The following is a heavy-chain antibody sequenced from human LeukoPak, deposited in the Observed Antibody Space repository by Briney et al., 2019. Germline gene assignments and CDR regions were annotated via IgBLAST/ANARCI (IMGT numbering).Heavy chain of an antibody. CDR1: GVSISSSSYY. J-gene: IGHJ4*02. D-gene: IGHD3-22*01. CDR3: ARELSYYDSSGYYGYFDY. Sequence: PSETLSLTCTVSGVSISSSSYYWGWIRQPPGKGLEWIGSIYYSGSTYYNPSLKSRVTISVDTSKNQFSLKLSSVTAADTAVYYCARELSYYDSSGYYGYFDYWGQGTLVTVSS. CDR2: IYYSGST. V-gene: IGHV4-39*07.